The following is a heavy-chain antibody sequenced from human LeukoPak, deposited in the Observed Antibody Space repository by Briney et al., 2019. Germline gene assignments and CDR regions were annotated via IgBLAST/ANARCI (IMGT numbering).Heavy chain of an antibody. D-gene: IGHD5-12*01. CDR2: IYPGDSDT. CDR1: GYSFTSYW. V-gene: IGHV5-51*01. CDR3: ASHSGYSYYYYGMDV. Sequence: PGESLKISCKGSGYSFTSYWIGWVRPMPGKGLEWMGIIYPGDSDTRYSPPFQGQVTISADKSISTAYLQWSSLKASDTAMYYCASHSGYSYYYYGMDVWGQGTTVTVSS. J-gene: IGHJ6*02.